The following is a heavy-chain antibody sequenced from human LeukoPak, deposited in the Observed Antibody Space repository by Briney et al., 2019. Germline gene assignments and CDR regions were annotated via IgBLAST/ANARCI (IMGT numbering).Heavy chain of an antibody. CDR1: GYTFTSYA. J-gene: IGHJ6*02. D-gene: IGHD3-10*01. CDR2: INTNTGNP. CDR3: ARALVWFGELLGGMDV. V-gene: IGHV7-4-1*02. Sequence: ASVKVSCKASGYTFTSYAMNWVRQAPGQGLEWMGWINTNTGNPTYAQGFTGRFVFSLDTSVSTAYLHISSLKAEDTAVYYCARALVWFGELLGGMDVWGQGTTVTVSS.